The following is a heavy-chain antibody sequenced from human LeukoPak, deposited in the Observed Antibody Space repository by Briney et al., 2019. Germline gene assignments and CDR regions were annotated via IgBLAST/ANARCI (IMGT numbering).Heavy chain of an antibody. CDR2: IDQDGSDK. J-gene: IGHJ5*01. Sequence: GGSLRLSCAVSGFTFTNYWMTWVRQAPGKGLEWVASIDQDGSDKFSVDSVKGRFTISRDNAKNSMYLQMKSLKVEDTAVYYCARSALGWLDSWGQGALVTVSS. CDR1: GFTFTNYW. V-gene: IGHV3-7*01. CDR3: ARSALGWLDS. D-gene: IGHD7-27*01.